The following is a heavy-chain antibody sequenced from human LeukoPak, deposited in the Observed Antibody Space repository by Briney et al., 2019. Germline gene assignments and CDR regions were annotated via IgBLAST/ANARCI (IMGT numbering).Heavy chain of an antibody. V-gene: IGHV3-43*02. CDR1: GFTFDDYA. CDR3: AKARGSYPYFDY. CDR2: ISGDGGST. D-gene: IGHD1-26*01. J-gene: IGHJ4*02. Sequence: GGCLRLSCAASGFTFDDYAMHWVRQAPGKGLEWISLISGDGGSTYYADSVKGRFTISRDNSKNSLYLQMNSLRTEDTALYYCAKARGSYPYFDYWGQGTLVTVSS.